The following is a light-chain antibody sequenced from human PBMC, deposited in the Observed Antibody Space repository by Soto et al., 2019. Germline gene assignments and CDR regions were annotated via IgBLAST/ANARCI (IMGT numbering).Light chain of an antibody. V-gene: IGKV3-11*01. J-gene: IGKJ5*01. CDR2: DAS. CDR1: QSVSRF. Sequence: EVVLTQSPATLSLSPGERATLSCRASQSVSRFLAWYQQKPGQAPRLLIFDASNRATGIPARFSASGSGTDFTLTISSLESDDSAVYYCQQRSDWPITFGQGTRLDI. CDR3: QQRSDWPIT.